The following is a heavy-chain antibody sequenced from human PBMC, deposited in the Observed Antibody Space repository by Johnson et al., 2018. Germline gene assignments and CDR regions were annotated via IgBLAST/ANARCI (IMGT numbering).Heavy chain of an antibody. D-gene: IGHD6-19*01. Sequence: QVQLVESGAEVKKPGSSVKVSCKASGGTFSSYAISWVRQAPGQGLEWMGGLIPIFGTANYAQKFQGRVTITADKSTSTAFMELTSLRAEDTALYYCARAAYSSGWYFGAFDIWGQGTMVTVSS. V-gene: IGHV1-69*06. CDR1: GGTFSSYA. CDR3: ARAAYSSGWYFGAFDI. CDR2: LIPIFGTA. J-gene: IGHJ3*02.